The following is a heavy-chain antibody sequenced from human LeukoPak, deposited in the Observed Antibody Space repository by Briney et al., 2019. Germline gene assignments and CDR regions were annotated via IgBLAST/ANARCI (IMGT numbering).Heavy chain of an antibody. J-gene: IGHJ4*02. CDR1: GYTFTNYY. CDR2: INPNGGNT. Sequence: ASVKISCKASGYTFTNYYIHWVRQAPGQGLEWVGLINPNGGNTGYAQRFQGRVTVTTDTSTSTVFMELNSLQSEDTAVYYCARERRAWGEDFWGQGTLVTVSS. CDR3: ARERRAWGEDF. D-gene: IGHD3-16*01. V-gene: IGHV1-46*01.